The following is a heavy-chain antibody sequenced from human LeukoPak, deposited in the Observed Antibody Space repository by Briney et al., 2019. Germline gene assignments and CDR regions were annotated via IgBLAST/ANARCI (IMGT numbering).Heavy chain of an antibody. CDR2: ISSSGSTI. J-gene: IGHJ6*04. V-gene: IGHV3-48*03. D-gene: IGHD3-10*02. CDR3: AKLGITMIGGV. Sequence: GGSLRLSCAASGFTFSSYEMNWVRQAPGKGLEWVSYISSSGSTIYYADSVKGRFTTSRDNAKNSLYLQMNSLRAEDTAVYYCAKLGITMIGGVWGKGTTVTVSS. CDR1: GFTFSSYE.